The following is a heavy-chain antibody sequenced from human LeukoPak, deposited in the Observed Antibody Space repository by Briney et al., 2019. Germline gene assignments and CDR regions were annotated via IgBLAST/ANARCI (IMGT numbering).Heavy chain of an antibody. V-gene: IGHV4-59*01. Sequence: SETLSLTCTVSGGSISSYYWSWIRQPPGKGLEWIGYIYYSGSTNYNPSLKSRVTISVDTSKNQFSLKLSSVTAADTAVYYCAREGIINYDSSGYYFDYWGQGTLVTVSS. D-gene: IGHD3-22*01. CDR2: IYYSGST. J-gene: IGHJ4*02. CDR3: AREGIINYDSSGYYFDY. CDR1: GGSISSYY.